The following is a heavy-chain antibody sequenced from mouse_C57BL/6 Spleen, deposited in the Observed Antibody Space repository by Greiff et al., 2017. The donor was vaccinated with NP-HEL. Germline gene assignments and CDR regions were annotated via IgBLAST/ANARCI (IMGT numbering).Heavy chain of an antibody. V-gene: IGHV1-82*01. CDR2: IYPGDGDT. CDR1: GYAFSSSW. Sequence: QVQLKQSGPELVKPGASVKISCKASGYAFSSSWMNWVKQRPGKGLEWIGRIYPGDGDTNYNGKFKGKATLTADKSSSTAYMQLSSLTSEDSAVYCCGKTAQATLDYWGQGTTLTVSS. CDR3: GKTAQATLDY. J-gene: IGHJ2*01. D-gene: IGHD3-2*02.